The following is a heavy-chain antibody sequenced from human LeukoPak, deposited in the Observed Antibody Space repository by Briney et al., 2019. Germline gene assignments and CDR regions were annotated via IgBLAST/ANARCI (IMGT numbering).Heavy chain of an antibody. V-gene: IGHV1-69*05. D-gene: IGHD1-1*01. J-gene: IGHJ4*02. CDR1: GGTFSSYA. Sequence: SVKVSYKASGGTFSSYAISWVRQAPGQGLEWMGGIIPIFGTANYAQKFQGRVTITTDESTSTAYMELSSLRSEDTAVYYCATSTTGTTCVDCWGQGTLVTVSS. CDR3: ATSTTGTTCVDC. CDR2: IIPIFGTA.